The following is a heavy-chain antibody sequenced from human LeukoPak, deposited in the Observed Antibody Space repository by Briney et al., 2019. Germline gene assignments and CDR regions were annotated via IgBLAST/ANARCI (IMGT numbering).Heavy chain of an antibody. V-gene: IGHV3-30*18. CDR1: GFTFSNFG. CDR2: ISYDGKNE. D-gene: IGHD5-24*01. J-gene: IGHJ4*02. CDR3: AKQMAVDYFDY. Sequence: GRSLRLSCAASGFTFSNFGMHWVRQAPGKGLEWVAVISYDGKNEYYTDSVKGRFTISRDNAKNTVYLQMNSLRPEDTAVYYCAKQMAVDYFDYWGQGTLVTVSS.